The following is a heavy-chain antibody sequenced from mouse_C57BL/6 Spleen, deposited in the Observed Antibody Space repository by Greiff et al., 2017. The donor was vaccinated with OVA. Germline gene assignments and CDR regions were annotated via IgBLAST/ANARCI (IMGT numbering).Heavy chain of an antibody. J-gene: IGHJ1*03. CDR1: GYTFTSYW. V-gene: IGHV1-59*01. D-gene: IGHD1-1*01. CDR3: ARCYGSSYGYFDV. Sequence: VQLVESGAELVRPGTSVKLSCKASGYTFTSYWMHWVKQRPGQGLEWIGVIDPSDSYTNYNQKFKGKATLTVDTSSSTAYMQLSSLTSEDSAVYYCARCYGSSYGYFDVWGTGTTVTVSS. CDR2: IDPSDSYT.